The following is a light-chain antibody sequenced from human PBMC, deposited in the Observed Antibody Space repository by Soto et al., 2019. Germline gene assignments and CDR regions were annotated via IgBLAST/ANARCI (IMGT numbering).Light chain of an antibody. CDR1: QRIGTY. Sequence: DIPMTQSPSSLSASVGDRVTITCRASQRIGTYVNWYQHKPGKAPQLLIYTASTLQSEVPSRFSGSGSGTDFTLTISSLQPEDYATYYCQHTFTTPLTFGGGTKVEIK. J-gene: IGKJ4*01. CDR3: QHTFTTPLT. V-gene: IGKV1-39*01. CDR2: TAS.